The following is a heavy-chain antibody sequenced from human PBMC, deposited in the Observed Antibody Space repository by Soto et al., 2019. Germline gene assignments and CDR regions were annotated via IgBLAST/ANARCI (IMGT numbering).Heavy chain of an antibody. J-gene: IGHJ4*02. CDR3: AKDLSPYYYGDLDY. CDR2: ISGTGSTT. CDR1: RFTFSNYA. D-gene: IGHD4-17*01. Sequence: GGSLRLSCGASRFTFSNYAMYWVRQAPGRGLEWVSGISGTGSTTYYVDSVKGRFTISRDNSKNTLYLQMNSLRAEDTAIYYCAKDLSPYYYGDLDYWGQGTLVTVSS. V-gene: IGHV3-23*01.